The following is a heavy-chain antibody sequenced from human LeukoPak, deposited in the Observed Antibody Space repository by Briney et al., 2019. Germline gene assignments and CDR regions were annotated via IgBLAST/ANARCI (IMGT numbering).Heavy chain of an antibody. CDR1: GDSISSYY. D-gene: IGHD6-13*01. V-gene: IGHV4-59*12. Sequence: SETLSLTCTVSGDSISSYYWSWIRQPPGKGLEWIGNIFYSGSPNYNPSLKSRVTTSFDTSKYQFSLKLSFVTAADTAVYYCARVGHIVAAGTYDYWGQGTLVTVSS. CDR2: IFYSGSP. CDR3: ARVGHIVAAGTYDY. J-gene: IGHJ4*02.